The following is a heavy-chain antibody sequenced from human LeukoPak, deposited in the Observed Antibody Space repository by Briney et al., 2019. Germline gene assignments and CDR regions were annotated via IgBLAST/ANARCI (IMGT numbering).Heavy chain of an antibody. Sequence: LPGGSLRLSCAASGFTFSSYAMSWVRQAPGKGLEWVSAISGSGGSTYYADSVKGRFTISRDNAKNSLYLQMNSLRDEDTAVYYCARLVGSRSCSGGTCYSDYWGQGTLVTVSS. D-gene: IGHD2-15*01. V-gene: IGHV3-23*01. J-gene: IGHJ4*02. CDR1: GFTFSSYA. CDR2: ISGSGGST. CDR3: ARLVGSRSCSGGTCYSDY.